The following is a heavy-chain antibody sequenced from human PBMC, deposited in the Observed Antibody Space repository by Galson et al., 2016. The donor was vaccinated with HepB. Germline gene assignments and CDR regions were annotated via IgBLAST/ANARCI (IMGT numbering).Heavy chain of an antibody. CDR3: ARGHYGVFDY. CDR2: IYPSGNT. CDR1: GDSISSYY. V-gene: IGHV4-4*07. D-gene: IGHD4-17*01. J-gene: IGHJ4*02. Sequence: ETLSLTCTVSGDSISSYYWNWIRQPAGKGLEWVGRIYPSGNTNYNPSLKRRVTMSVDASSNQFSLKLSSVTAADTAVFYCARGHYGVFDYWGQGTLVTVSS.